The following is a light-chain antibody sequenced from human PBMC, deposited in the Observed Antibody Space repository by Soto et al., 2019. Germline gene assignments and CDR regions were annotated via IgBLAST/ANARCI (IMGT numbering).Light chain of an antibody. J-gene: IGLJ1*01. V-gene: IGLV2-14*01. CDR3: TSFTTTSTYV. Sequence: QSALTQPASVSGSPGQSITISCTGTSXDVGGFNSVSWYQQHPGKAPRLMIYEVSNRPSGVSNRFSGSKSGNTASLTISGLQAEDEADYYCTSFTTTSTYVFGTGTKVTV. CDR2: EVS. CDR1: SXDVGGFNS.